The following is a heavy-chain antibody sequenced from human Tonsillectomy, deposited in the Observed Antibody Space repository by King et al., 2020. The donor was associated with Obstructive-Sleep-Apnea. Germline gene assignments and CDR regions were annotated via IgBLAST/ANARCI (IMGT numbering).Heavy chain of an antibody. D-gene: IGHD3-16*02. J-gene: IGHJ4*02. V-gene: IGHV3-23*04. Sequence: VQLVESVGDLVQRGGSLRLSCAASGLTFRTYAMSCVRQAPGKGLGGGESLSDSGDSTYTAASVQGRFTISRDNSKNTLYLQVNSLRAEDTAVYFCAKSEYIWGTYRPKYYFDYWGQGALVTVSS. CDR3: AKSEYIWGTYRPKYYFDY. CDR1: GLTFRTYA. CDR2: LSDSGDST.